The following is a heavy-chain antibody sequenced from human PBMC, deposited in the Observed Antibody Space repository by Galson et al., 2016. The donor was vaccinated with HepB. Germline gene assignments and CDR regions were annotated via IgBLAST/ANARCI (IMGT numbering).Heavy chain of an antibody. CDR2: ISGSGLII. CDR1: RFTFSNYD. Sequence: SLRLSCAASRFTFSNYDMNWVRQAPGKGLEWVSYISGSGLIIYYADSVKGRFTVSRDNTNNSLFLQMNSLGADDTAVYYCARAECSDSCTYFDSWGLGALVTVSS. J-gene: IGHJ4*02. CDR3: ARAECSDSCTYFDS. V-gene: IGHV3-48*03. D-gene: IGHD2-15*01.